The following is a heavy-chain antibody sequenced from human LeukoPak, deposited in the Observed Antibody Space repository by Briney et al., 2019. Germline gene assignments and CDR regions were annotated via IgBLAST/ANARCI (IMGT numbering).Heavy chain of an antibody. CDR2: ISSSSSYI. V-gene: IGHV3-21*01. CDR1: GFTFSSYS. CDR3: AKTGFDSSGHDAFDI. D-gene: IGHD6-19*01. J-gene: IGHJ3*02. Sequence: GGSLRVSCAASGFTFSSYSMNWVRQAPGKGLEWVSSISSSSSYIYYADSVEGRFTISRDNAKNSLYLQMNSLRAEDTAVYYCAKTGFDSSGHDAFDIWGQGTMVTVSS.